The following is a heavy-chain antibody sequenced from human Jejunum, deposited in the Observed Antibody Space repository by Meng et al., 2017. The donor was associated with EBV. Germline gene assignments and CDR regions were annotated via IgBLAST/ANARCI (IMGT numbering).Heavy chain of an antibody. CDR3: ARDLGSGNYYGY. D-gene: IGHD3-10*01. CDR1: GFIYSSSW. V-gene: IGHV3-74*01. J-gene: IGHJ4*02. Sequence: VQLVEGGGGLVRPGGSLRLVCNASGFIYSSSWMHWVRQAPGKGLVWVSHINHEGSFTNYADSVKGRFTISRDDAKNTLYLQMNSLRAEDTAVYYCARDLGSGNYYGYWGQGTLVTVSS. CDR2: INHEGSFT.